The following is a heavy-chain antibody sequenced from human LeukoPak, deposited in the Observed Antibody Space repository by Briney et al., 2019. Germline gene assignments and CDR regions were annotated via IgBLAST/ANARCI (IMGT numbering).Heavy chain of an antibody. D-gene: IGHD3-22*01. CDR1: GYTFTSYY. Sequence: ASVKVSCTASGYTFTSYYMHWVRQAPGQGLECMGIINPSSGSTSYAQKLQGRVTMTRDTSTCTVYMELSSLRSEDTAVYYCAREGLVVITTNGVWFDPWRQGNLVTVSS. V-gene: IGHV1-46*01. CDR2: INPSSGST. CDR3: AREGLVVITTNGVWFDP. J-gene: IGHJ5*02.